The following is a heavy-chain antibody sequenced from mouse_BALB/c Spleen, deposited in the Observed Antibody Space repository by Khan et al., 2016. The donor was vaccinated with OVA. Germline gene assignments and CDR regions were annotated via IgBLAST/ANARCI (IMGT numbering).Heavy chain of an antibody. CDR1: GYTFTDFY. V-gene: IGHV1-77*01. J-gene: IGHJ3*01. CDR3: ARRNYFGYTFAY. CDR2: INPGSGDI. Sequence: VQLQESGAELARPGASVKLSCKASGYTFTDFYINWVKQRTGQGLEWIGEINPGSGDIYYNEKFKGKATLTADKSSSTAYMQLSSLTSEASAVYFWARRNYFGYTFAYWGQGTLVTVSA. D-gene: IGHD1-2*01.